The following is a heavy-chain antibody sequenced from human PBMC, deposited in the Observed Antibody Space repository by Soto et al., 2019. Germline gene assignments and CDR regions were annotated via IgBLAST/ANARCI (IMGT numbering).Heavy chain of an antibody. V-gene: IGHV4-59*08. Sequence: SETLSLTCTVSGGSISSYYWSWIRQPPGKGLEWIGYIYYSGSTNYNPSLKSRVTISVDTSKNQFSLKLSSVTAADTAVYYCARHGGAPNYYGLFSYYQYHSYYMVFRGTGTTRTVSS. CDR3: ARHGGAPNYYGLFSYYQYHSYYMVF. CDR2: IYYSGST. J-gene: IGHJ6*03. CDR1: GGSISSYY. D-gene: IGHD3-10*01.